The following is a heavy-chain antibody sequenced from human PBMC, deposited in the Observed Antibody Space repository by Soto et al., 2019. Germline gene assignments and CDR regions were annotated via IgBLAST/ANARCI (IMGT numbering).Heavy chain of an antibody. J-gene: IGHJ4*02. CDR1: GFTFSSYA. CDR3: AKGDIVVVVAAGAFDY. D-gene: IGHD2-15*01. CDR2: ISGSGGST. Sequence: EVQLLESGGGLVQPGGSLRLSCAASGFTFSSYAMSWVRQAPGKGLEWVSAISGSGGSTYYADSVKGRFTISRDNSKNTLYLQMNRRRAEDTAVYYCAKGDIVVVVAAGAFDYWGQGTLVTVSS. V-gene: IGHV3-23*01.